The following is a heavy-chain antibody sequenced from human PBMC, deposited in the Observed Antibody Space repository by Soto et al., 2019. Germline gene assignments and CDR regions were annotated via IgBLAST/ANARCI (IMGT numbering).Heavy chain of an antibody. D-gene: IGHD3-22*01. CDR3: ARAPKGYYYDSSGYPSD. CDR2: IYYSGST. Sequence: SETLSLTCTVSGGSVSSGSYYWSWIRQPPGKGLEWIGYIYYSGSTNYNPSLKSRVTISVDTSKNQFSLKLSSVTAADTAVYYCARAPKGYYYDSSGYPSDWRQGTMVTVSS. CDR1: GGSVSSGSYY. J-gene: IGHJ3*01. V-gene: IGHV4-61*01.